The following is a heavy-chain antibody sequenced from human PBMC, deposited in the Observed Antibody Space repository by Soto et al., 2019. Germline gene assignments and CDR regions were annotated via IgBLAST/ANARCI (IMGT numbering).Heavy chain of an antibody. D-gene: IGHD7-27*01. V-gene: IGHV4-34*01. CDR1: GGSFSGYY. CDR2: INHSGST. J-gene: IGHJ6*02. Sequence: PSETLSLTCAVYGGSFSGYYWSWIRQPPAKGLEWIGEINHSGSTNYNPSLKSRVTISVDTSKHQFSLKLSSVTAADTAVYYCARARGGWGTTSYYYYGMDVWGQGTMVTVSS. CDR3: ARARGGWGTTSYYYYGMDV.